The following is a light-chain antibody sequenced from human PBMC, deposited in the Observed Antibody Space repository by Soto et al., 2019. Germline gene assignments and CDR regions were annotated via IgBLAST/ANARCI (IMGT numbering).Light chain of an antibody. CDR1: SSDVGDYNY. J-gene: IGLJ1*01. Sequence: QSVLTQPPSASGSPGQSVTISCTGTSSDVGDYNYVSWYQQHPGKAPKLMIYAVTDRPSGVSSRFSGSKSGNTASLTISGLQAEDEADYYCSSYTSSSTLFGNGTKVTVL. CDR3: SSYTSSSTL. CDR2: AVT. V-gene: IGLV2-14*01.